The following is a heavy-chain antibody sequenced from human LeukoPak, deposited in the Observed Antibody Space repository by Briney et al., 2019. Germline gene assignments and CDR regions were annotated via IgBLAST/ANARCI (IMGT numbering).Heavy chain of an antibody. CDR2: INYSGST. J-gene: IGHJ5*02. CDR1: GASISSGGYY. V-gene: IGHV4-31*03. Sequence: PSETLSLTCTVSGASISSGGYYWSWIRQHPGKGLEWIGYINYSGSTYYNPSLKSRVTISVDTSKNQFSLNLSSVTAADTAVYFCANWRKTTLGGGFDPWGQGILVTVSS. D-gene: IGHD1-1*01. CDR3: ANWRKTTLGGGFDP.